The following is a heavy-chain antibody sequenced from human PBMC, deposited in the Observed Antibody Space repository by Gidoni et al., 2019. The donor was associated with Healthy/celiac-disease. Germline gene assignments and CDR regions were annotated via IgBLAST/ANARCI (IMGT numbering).Heavy chain of an antibody. D-gene: IGHD3-10*01. V-gene: IGHV4-39*01. CDR3: ARQMVRGVTQFDY. J-gene: IGHJ4*02. Sequence: QLQLQESGPGLVKPSETLSLTCTVSGGSISSSSYYWGWIRQPPGKGLEWIGSIYYSGSTYYNPSLKSRVTISVDTSKNQSSLKLSSVTAADTAVYYCARQMVRGVTQFDYWGQGTLVTVSS. CDR2: IYYSGST. CDR1: GGSISSSSYY.